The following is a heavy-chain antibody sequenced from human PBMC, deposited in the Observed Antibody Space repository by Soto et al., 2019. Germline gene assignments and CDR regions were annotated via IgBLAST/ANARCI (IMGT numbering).Heavy chain of an antibody. CDR1: GFTFSSYA. V-gene: IGHV3-30-3*01. D-gene: IGHD3-9*01. J-gene: IGHJ4*02. CDR3: ARDYDILTGYNFDY. Sequence: GGSLRLSCVASGFTFSSYAMHWVRQAPGKGLEWVAVISYDGSNKYYADSVKGRFTISRDNSKNTLYLQMNSLRAEDTAVYYCARDYDILTGYNFDYWGQGTLVTVSS. CDR2: ISYDGSNK.